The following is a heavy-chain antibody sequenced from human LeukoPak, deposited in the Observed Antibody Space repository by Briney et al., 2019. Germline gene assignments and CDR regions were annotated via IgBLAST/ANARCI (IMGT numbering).Heavy chain of an antibody. D-gene: IGHD3-10*01. CDR2: INWNGGST. Sequence: PGGSLRLSCTASGFTFDDYGMSWVRQAPGKGLEWVSGINWNGGSTGYADSVKGRFTISRDNSRDRLYLETNSLRAEDTAVYYCARDRMGAIMYFDVWGRGTLVTVSS. CDR3: ARDRMGAIMYFDV. J-gene: IGHJ2*01. CDR1: GFTFDDYG. V-gene: IGHV3-20*04.